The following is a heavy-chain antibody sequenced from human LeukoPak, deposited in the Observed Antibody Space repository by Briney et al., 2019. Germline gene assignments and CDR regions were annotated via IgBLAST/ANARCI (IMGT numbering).Heavy chain of an antibody. CDR2: IKEDGSDK. J-gene: IGHJ3*02. V-gene: IGHV3-7*02. CDR1: AFTFSLYW. Sequence: PGGSLRLSCSASAFTFSLYWMTWVRQAPGKGLEWVATIKEDGSDKYYVDSVRGRFTISRDNAKNSLHLQMNSLRAEDTAVYYCARRTSGAFAIWGQGTKVTVSS. CDR3: ARRTSGAFAI.